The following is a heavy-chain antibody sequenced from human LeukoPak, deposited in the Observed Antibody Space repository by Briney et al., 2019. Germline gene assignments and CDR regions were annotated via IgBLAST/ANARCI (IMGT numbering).Heavy chain of an antibody. CDR1: GGSISSSNW. D-gene: IGHD3-22*01. CDR3: ARRLTYYYDSSGYYYFDY. J-gene: IGHJ4*02. CDR2: IYHSGST. Sequence: SETLSLTCAVSGGSISSSNWWSWVRQPPGKGLEWIGEIYHSGSTYYNPSLKSRVTISVDTSKNQFSLKLSSVTAADTAVYYCARRLTYYYDSSGYYYFDYWGQGTLVTVSS. V-gene: IGHV4-4*02.